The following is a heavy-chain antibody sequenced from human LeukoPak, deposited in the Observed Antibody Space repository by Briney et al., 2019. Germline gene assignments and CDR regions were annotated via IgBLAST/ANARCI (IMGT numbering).Heavy chain of an antibody. D-gene: IGHD5-24*01. J-gene: IGHJ4*02. CDR1: GGSISSGDYY. CDR3: ARSPRPRRDGYSMIDY. V-gene: IGHV4-30-4*08. Sequence: PSETLSLTCTVSGGSISSGDYYWSWIRQPPGKGLEWIGYIYYSGSTYYNPSLESRVTISVDTSKNQFSLKLSSVTAADTAVYYCARSPRPRRDGYSMIDYWGQGTLVTVSS. CDR2: IYYSGST.